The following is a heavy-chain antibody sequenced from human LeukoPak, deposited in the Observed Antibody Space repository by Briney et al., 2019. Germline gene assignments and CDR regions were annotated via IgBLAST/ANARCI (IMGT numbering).Heavy chain of an antibody. CDR3: ARDGEEGTFDP. CDR1: GFTFSSYA. D-gene: IGHD1-14*01. CDR2: ISGSGGST. J-gene: IGHJ5*02. Sequence: GGSLRLSCAASGFTFSSYAMSWVRQAPGKGLEWVSAISGSGGSTYYADSVKGRFTISRDNAKNSLYLQMNSLRAEDTAVCYCARDGEEGTFDPWGQGTLVTVSS. V-gene: IGHV3-23*01.